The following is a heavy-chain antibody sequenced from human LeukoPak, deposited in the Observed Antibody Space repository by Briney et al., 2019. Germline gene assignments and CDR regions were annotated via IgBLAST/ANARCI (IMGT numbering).Heavy chain of an antibody. V-gene: IGHV4-59*01. J-gene: IGHJ6*03. CDR3: ARAVTGRERLDYFYYLDV. D-gene: IGHD6-19*01. CDR2: ISNIGST. Sequence: SETLSLTCAVSAGSINTNYWNWIRQSPGKGLEWIGAISNIGSTHYNPSLKSRVTISRDTSKNQFSLTLRFVAAADTAVYYCARAVTGRERLDYFYYLDVWGKGTRVTVSS. CDR1: AGSINTNY.